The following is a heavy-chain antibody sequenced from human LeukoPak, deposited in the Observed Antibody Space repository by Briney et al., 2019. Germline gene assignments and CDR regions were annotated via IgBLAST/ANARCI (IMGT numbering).Heavy chain of an antibody. CDR2: MNPNSGNT. J-gene: IGHJ3*02. V-gene: IGHV1-8*01. Sequence: KPGASVKVSCKASGYTFTSYDINWVRQATGQGLEWMGWMNPNSGNTGYAQKFQGRVTMTRNTSISTAYMELSSLRSEDTAVYYCARGYYYDSSRLKRSAFDIWGQGTMVTVSS. D-gene: IGHD3-22*01. CDR1: GYTFTSYD. CDR3: ARGYYYDSSRLKRSAFDI.